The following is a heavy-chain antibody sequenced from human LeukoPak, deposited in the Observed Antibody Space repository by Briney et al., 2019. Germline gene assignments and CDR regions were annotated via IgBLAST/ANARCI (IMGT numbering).Heavy chain of an antibody. CDR2: IYYSGST. CDR3: ARDYDDSGYLLLDY. CDR1: GGSISSSSYY. Sequence: SETLSLTCTVSGGSISSSSYYWGWIRQPPGEGLEWIGSIYYSGSTYYNPSLKSRVTISVDTSKNQFSLKLSSVTAADTAVYYCARDYDDSGYLLLDYWGQGTLVTVSS. D-gene: IGHD3-22*01. V-gene: IGHV4-39*07. J-gene: IGHJ4*02.